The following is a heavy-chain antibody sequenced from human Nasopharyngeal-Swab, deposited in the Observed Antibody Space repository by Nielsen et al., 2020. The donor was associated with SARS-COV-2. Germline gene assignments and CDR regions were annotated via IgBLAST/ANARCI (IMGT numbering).Heavy chain of an antibody. J-gene: IGHJ3*02. Sequence: RHPPAQGLEWVANIKKDGSEKYYVDSVKGRFTISRDDTKNSVYLQMNSLRAEDTAVYYCVRMGDYTWNGFDIWGQGTMVTVSS. D-gene: IGHD1-26*01. CDR3: VRMGDYTWNGFDI. V-gene: IGHV3-7*01. CDR2: IKKDGSEK.